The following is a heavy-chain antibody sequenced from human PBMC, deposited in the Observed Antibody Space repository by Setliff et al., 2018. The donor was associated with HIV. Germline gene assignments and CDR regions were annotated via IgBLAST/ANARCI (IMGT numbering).Heavy chain of an antibody. CDR3: ARHGITKIVVATPDTIDY. V-gene: IGHV4-39*01. CDR2: IYYSGNT. CDR1: GGSISSSNYY. J-gene: IGHJ4*02. Sequence: PSETLSLTCTVSGGSISSSNYYWGWIRQPPGKGLEWIGSIYYSGNTYYNPSLKSRVTIPVDTSKNQFPLKLTSVTAADTAVYYCARHGITKIVVATPDTIDYWGQGTLVTVSS. D-gene: IGHD3-22*01.